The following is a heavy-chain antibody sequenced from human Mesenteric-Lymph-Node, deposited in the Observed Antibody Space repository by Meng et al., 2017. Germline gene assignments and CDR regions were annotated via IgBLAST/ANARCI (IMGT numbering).Heavy chain of an antibody. Sequence: QVQRGQAGAEVKKPGASVKVSCKASGYTLTTYAMNWVRQAPGQGLEWMGWINTNTGNPTYAQGFTGRFVFSLGTSVNMAYLQITSLKAEDTAVYYCVRGDWFDPWGQGTLVTVSS. CDR1: GYTLTTYA. V-gene: IGHV7-4-1*04. CDR2: INTNTGNP. CDR3: VRGDWFDP. J-gene: IGHJ5*02.